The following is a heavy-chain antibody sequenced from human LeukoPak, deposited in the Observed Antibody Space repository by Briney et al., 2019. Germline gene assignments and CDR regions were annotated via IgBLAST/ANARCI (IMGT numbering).Heavy chain of an antibody. D-gene: IGHD3-16*02. J-gene: IGHJ4*02. CDR3: ATDSPIMITCGGVIVY. CDR1: GYTFTAYY. Sequence: ASVKVSCKASGYTFTAYYMHWVRQAPGKGLEWMGGFDPEDGETIYAQKFQGRVTMTEDTSTDTAYMELSSLRSEDTAVYYCATDSPIMITCGGVIVYWGQGTLVTVSS. V-gene: IGHV1-24*01. CDR2: FDPEDGET.